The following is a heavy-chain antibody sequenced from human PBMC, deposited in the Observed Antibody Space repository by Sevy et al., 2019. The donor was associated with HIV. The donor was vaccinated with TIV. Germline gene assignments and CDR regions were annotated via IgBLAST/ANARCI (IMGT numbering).Heavy chain of an antibody. Sequence: SETLSLTCAVYGGSFSGYYWNWIRQTPGKGLEWIGEINHSGSTNYNPSLKSRVTISVDTSKNQFSLRLNSVTAADTAVYYCARAPPVVVVPGAPSWFDPWGQRTLVTDSS. V-gene: IGHV4-34*01. CDR2: INHSGST. CDR1: GGSFSGYY. J-gene: IGHJ5*02. CDR3: ARAPPVVVVPGAPSWFDP. D-gene: IGHD2-2*01.